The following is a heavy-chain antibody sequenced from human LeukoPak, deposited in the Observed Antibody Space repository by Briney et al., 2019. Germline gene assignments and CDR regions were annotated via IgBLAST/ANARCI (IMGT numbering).Heavy chain of an antibody. CDR1: GGSFSDYY. CDR3: ARDSRGGSGSPDAFDI. V-gene: IGHV4-34*01. Sequence: SETLSLTCAVYGGSFSDYYWSWIRQPPGKGLEWIGEINHSGTTNYNPSLKSRVTISVDTSKNQFPLKLSSVTAADTAVYYCARDSRGGSGSPDAFDIWGQGTMVTVSS. J-gene: IGHJ3*02. D-gene: IGHD3-10*01. CDR2: INHSGTT.